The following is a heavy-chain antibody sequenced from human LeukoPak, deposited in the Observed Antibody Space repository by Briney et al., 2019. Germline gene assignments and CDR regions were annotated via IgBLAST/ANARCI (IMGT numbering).Heavy chain of an antibody. V-gene: IGHV3-7*01. D-gene: IGHD6-19*01. CDR3: VTKEPSTSGWSY. CDR2: IKQDGSEK. Sequence: GGSLRLSCAASGLTFRNYWMSWVRQAPGKGLEGVANIKQDGSEKYYVDSVKGRFTISRDNAENSVYLQMNDLRAEDTGVYYCVTKEPSTSGWSYWGQGTLVTVSS. CDR1: GLTFRNYW. J-gene: IGHJ4*02.